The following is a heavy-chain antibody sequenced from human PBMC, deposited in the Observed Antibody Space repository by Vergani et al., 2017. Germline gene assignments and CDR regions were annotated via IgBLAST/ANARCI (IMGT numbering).Heavy chain of an antibody. Sequence: QVQLVQSGAEVKKPGASVKVSCKASGYTFTSYDINWVRQATGQGLEWMGWMNPNSGNTGYAQKFQGRVTMTRNTSISTAYMELSSLRSEDTAVYYCARDQITYYYDSSGYPVPTYYYYGMDVWGQGTMVTVSS. CDR2: MNPNSGNT. J-gene: IGHJ6*02. CDR1: GYTFTSYD. CDR3: ARDQITYYYDSSGYPVPTYYYYGMDV. D-gene: IGHD3-22*01. V-gene: IGHV1-8*01.